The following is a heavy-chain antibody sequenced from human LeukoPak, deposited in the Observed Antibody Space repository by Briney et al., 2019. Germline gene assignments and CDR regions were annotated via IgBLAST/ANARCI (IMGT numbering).Heavy chain of an antibody. CDR3: AREGVVAFDI. V-gene: IGHV4-31*03. D-gene: IGHD2-15*01. CDR2: IYYSGST. Sequence: SETLSLTYTVSGGSISSGGYYWSWIPQRPGKGLEWIGYIYYSGSTYYNPSLKSRVTISVDTSKNQFSLKLSSVTAADTAVYYCAREGVVAFDIWGQGTMVTVSS. CDR1: GGSISSGGYY. J-gene: IGHJ3*02.